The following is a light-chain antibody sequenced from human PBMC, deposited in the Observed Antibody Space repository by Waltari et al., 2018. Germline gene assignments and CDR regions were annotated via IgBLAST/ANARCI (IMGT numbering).Light chain of an antibody. J-gene: IGKJ3*01. Sequence: AIRMTQSPSSFSASTGDRVTITCRASQGISSYLAWYTKKPGKAPKLLIYAASTLQSGVPSRFSGSGSGTDFTLTISCLQSDDFATYYCQQYYSYPLTFGPGTTVDFK. V-gene: IGKV1-8*01. CDR3: QQYYSYPLT. CDR1: QGISSY. CDR2: AAS.